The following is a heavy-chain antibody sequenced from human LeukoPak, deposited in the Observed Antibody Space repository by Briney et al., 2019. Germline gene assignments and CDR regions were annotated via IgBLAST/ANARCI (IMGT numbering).Heavy chain of an antibody. CDR1: GFTVSSNY. V-gene: IGHV3-53*01. Sequence: GGSLRLSCAASGFTVSSNYMSWVRQAPGKGLEWVSVIYSGGSTYYADSVKGRFTISRDNSKNTLYLQMNSLGAEDTAVYYCARAMIRDYVVAFDIWGQGTMVTVSS. J-gene: IGHJ3*02. CDR2: IYSGGST. CDR3: ARAMIRDYVVAFDI. D-gene: IGHD4-17*01.